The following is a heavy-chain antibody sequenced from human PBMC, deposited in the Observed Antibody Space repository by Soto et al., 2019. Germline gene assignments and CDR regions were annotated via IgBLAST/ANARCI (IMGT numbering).Heavy chain of an antibody. CDR2: IIPIFGTA. CDR1: GGTFSSYA. J-gene: IGHJ6*02. CDR3: AMRPPEQGYYYYGMDV. Sequence: QVQLVQSGAEVKKPGSSVKVSCKASGGTFSSYAISWVRQAPGQGLEWMGGIIPIFGTANYAQKFQGRVTITADESTSTAYMELRSLRSEETAVYYCAMRPPEQGYYYYGMDVWGQGTTVTVSS. V-gene: IGHV1-69*01. D-gene: IGHD1-1*01.